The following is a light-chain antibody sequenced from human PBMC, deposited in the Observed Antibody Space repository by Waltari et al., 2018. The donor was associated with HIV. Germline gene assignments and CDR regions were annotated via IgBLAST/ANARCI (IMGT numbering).Light chain of an antibody. V-gene: IGKV1-27*01. CDR3: QKYNTAPLT. CDR1: QTISNY. J-gene: IGKJ4*01. Sequence: TQMTQSPSSLSASVGDRVTITCRASQTISNYLAWYQQKPGKAPTLLIYAASTLESGVPSRFSGSGSGTDFTLTISSLQPEDFGTYYCQKYNTAPLTFGGGTKVEIK. CDR2: AAS.